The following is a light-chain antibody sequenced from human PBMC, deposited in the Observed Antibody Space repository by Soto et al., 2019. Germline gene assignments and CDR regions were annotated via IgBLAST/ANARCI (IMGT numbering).Light chain of an antibody. J-gene: IGLJ3*02. CDR3: SSYTTTATLL. V-gene: IGLV2-14*01. CDR1: STDIGGHDY. CDR2: EVT. Sequence: QSALTQPASVSGSPGQSITISCTGTSTDIGGHDYVSWYQHLPGKAPKLILYEVTQRPSGISPRFSGSKSGNTASLTISGLLSEDEGDYYCSSYTTTATLLFGGGTKLTVL.